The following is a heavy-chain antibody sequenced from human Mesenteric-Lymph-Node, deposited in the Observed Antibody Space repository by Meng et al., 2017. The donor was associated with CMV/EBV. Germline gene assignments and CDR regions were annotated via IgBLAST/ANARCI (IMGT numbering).Heavy chain of an antibody. J-gene: IGHJ3*02. CDR2: INPSGGST. CDR1: GYTFTSYY. V-gene: IGHV1-46*01. D-gene: IGHD2-2*01. Sequence: ASVKVSCKASGYTFTSYYMHWVRQAPGQGLEWMGIINPSGGSTSYAQKFQGRVTMTRDTSTSTVYMELSSLRSEDTAVYYCARVGPRYCSSTRCYARGAFDIWGQGTMVTVSS. CDR3: ARVGPRYCSSTRCYARGAFDI.